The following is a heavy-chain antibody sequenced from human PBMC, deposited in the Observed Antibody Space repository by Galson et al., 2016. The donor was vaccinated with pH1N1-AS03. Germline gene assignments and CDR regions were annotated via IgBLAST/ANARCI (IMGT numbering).Heavy chain of an antibody. CDR3: ARILRGKGGLDS. J-gene: IGHJ5*01. V-gene: IGHV1-2*02. CDR1: GYTFTAYY. D-gene: IGHD3-16*01. CDR2: IDPDHDGGT. Sequence: SVKVSCKASGYTFTAYYIHWVRQAPGQGLEWMGWIDPDHDGGTRYAQKFQGRVTMARDTSITTVYMEVTRLTSDDTAVYYCARILRGKGGLDSWGQGTLLTVSS.